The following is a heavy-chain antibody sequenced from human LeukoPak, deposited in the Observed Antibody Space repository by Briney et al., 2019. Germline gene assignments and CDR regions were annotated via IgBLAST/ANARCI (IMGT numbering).Heavy chain of an antibody. CDR3: ARALTGYYFDY. D-gene: IGHD1-14*01. CDR2: VSNSGDYI. J-gene: IGHJ4*02. V-gene: IGHV3-21*06. CDR1: GFSVSSYR. Sequence: PGGSLRLSCAASGFSVSSYRMNWVRQAPGKGLEWVSSVSNSGDYIHYADSVKGRFTISRDNSKNSLYLQMNSLRAEDTAVYYCARALTGYYFDYWGQGTLVTVSS.